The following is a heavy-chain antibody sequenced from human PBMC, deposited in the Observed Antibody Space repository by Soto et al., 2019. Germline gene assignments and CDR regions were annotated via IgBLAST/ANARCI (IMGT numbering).Heavy chain of an antibody. CDR3: AREVYYDFCCGFNNHRYYFAD. V-gene: IGHV3-30-3*01. CDR1: GFTFSRHT. D-gene: IGHD3-3*01. Sequence: PGGSLRLSCAASGFTFSRHTMHWFRQAPGKGLEWVAAISGDGTNTYYADSVKGRFTISRDNSKNTLYLQMNSLSSEDTAVHLCAREVYYDFCCGFNNHRYYFADRGQGTLVPVSS. J-gene: IGHJ4*02. CDR2: ISGDGTNT.